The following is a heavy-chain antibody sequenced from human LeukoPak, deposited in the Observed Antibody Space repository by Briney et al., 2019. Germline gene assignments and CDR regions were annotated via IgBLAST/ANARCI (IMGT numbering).Heavy chain of an antibody. CDR2: ISSNGGST. CDR3: AKSVPPRTYYFDY. CDR1: GFTFSSYA. Sequence: GGSLRLSCAASGFTFSSYAMHWVRQAPGKGLEYVSAISSNGGSTYYANSVKGRFTISRDNSKNTLYLQMNSLRAEDTAVYYCAKSVPPRTYYFDYWGQGTLVTVSS. D-gene: IGHD2-2*01. V-gene: IGHV3-64*01. J-gene: IGHJ4*02.